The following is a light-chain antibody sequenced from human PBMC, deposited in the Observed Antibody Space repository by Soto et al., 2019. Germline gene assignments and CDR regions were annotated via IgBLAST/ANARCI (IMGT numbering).Light chain of an antibody. V-gene: IGLV1-47*01. CDR3: AAWDDSLSGHYV. J-gene: IGLJ1*01. CDR2: RNN. CDR1: SSNIGSNY. Sequence: QSVLTQPPSASGTPGQRVTISCSGSSSNIGSNYVYWYQQLPGTAPKLLIYRNNQRPSGVPDRFSGSKSGTSASLAISGLRSEVEADYYCAAWDDSLSGHYVFGTGTKVTVL.